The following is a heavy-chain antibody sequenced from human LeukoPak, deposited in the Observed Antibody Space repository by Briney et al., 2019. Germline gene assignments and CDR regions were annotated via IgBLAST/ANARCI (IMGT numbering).Heavy chain of an antibody. CDR1: GYSFTSYW. J-gene: IGHJ3*02. CDR3: ARLARYCSSTSCYTGGLDAFDI. Sequence: GESLKISCKGSGYSFTSYWIGWVRQMPGKGLEWMGIIYPGDSDTRYSPSFQGQVTISADKSISTAYLQWSSLKASDTAMYYCARLARYCSSTSCYTGGLDAFDIWGQGTMVTVSS. D-gene: IGHD2-2*02. V-gene: IGHV5-51*01. CDR2: IYPGDSDT.